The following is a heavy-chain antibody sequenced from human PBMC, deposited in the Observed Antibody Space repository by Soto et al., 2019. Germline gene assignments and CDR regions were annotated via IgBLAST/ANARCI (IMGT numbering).Heavy chain of an antibody. CDR1: GFSLSNSGVG. Sequence: QITLKESGPTLVKPTQTLTLTCTFSGFSLSNSGVGVGWIRQPPGKALEWLALIYWDDDKRYSPSLRSRLTNNKDTSKNQVVLTMTNMDPVNTATYYCIQSRCGGDCLQSYASHYYYGMVVWGQGTTVAVSS. J-gene: IGHJ6*02. CDR3: IQSRCGGDCLQSYASHYYYGMVV. D-gene: IGHD2-21*02. V-gene: IGHV2-5*02. CDR2: IYWDDDK.